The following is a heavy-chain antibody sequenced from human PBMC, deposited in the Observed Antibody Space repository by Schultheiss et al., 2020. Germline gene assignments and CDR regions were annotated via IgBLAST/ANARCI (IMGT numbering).Heavy chain of an antibody. V-gene: IGHV3-30*03. CDR2: ISYDGSNK. J-gene: IGHJ3*01. D-gene: IGHD1-1*01. Sequence: GGSLRLSCAASGFTFSSYGMHWVRQAPGKGLEWVAVISYDGSNKYYADSVKGRFTISRDNSKNTLYLQMNSLRAEDTAVYYCARGHDHRISRDALNLWGRGTMVTVSS. CDR3: ARGHDHRISRDALNL. CDR1: GFTFSSYG.